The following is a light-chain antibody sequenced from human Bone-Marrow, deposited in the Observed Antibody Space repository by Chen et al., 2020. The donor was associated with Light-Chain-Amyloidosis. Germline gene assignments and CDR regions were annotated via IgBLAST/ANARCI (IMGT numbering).Light chain of an antibody. CDR2: DVT. Sequence: QSALTQPPSGSGPPGQPLTTPCTGTSSDIGDYMYVSWYQHHPGKAPKLIIFDVTNRPSGVSDRFSGSKSGNTASLTISGLQAEDEADYYCTSYRVMNSIVFGTGTKISVL. V-gene: IGLV2-14*03. J-gene: IGLJ1*01. CDR3: TSYRVMNSIV. CDR1: SSDIGDYMY.